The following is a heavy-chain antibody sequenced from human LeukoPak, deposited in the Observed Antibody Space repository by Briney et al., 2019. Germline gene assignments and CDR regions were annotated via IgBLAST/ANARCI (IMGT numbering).Heavy chain of an antibody. V-gene: IGHV1-8*03. CDR3: ARIHSSGWSLLLGGAFDI. J-gene: IGHJ3*02. Sequence: ASVKVSCKASGYTFTSYDINWVRQATGQGLEWMGWMNPNSGNTGYAQKFQGRVTITRNTSISTAYMELSSLRSEDTAVYYCARIHSSGWSLLLGGAFDIWGQGTMVTVSS. CDR1: GYTFTSYD. CDR2: MNPNSGNT. D-gene: IGHD6-19*01.